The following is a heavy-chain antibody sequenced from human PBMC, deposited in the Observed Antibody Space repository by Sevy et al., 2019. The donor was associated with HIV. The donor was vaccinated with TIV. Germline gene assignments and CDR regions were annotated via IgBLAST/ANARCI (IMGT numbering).Heavy chain of an antibody. V-gene: IGHV3-7*03. Sequence: GGSLRLSCAASGFTFSNFWMSWVRQAPGKGLEWVANIKRDGSEKYYMASVKGRFTISRANAKKSMYLQMNSLRAEDTAIYFCARDCSSTSCLWGLDVWGQGTTVTVSS. CDR2: IKRDGSEK. J-gene: IGHJ6*02. D-gene: IGHD2-2*01. CDR1: GFTFSNFW. CDR3: ARDCSSTSCLWGLDV.